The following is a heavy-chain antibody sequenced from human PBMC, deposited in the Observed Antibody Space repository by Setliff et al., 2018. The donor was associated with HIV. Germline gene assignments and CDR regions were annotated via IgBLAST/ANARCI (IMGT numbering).Heavy chain of an antibody. Sequence: PSETLSLTCTVSGGSISNSDFYWGWIRQSPGKGLEWIGSIYYRGATYYNPSLKSRVTMSIDTSQNQFSLKLTSVTATDTAVYYCARHRYSSSINWFDPWGQGTLVTVSS. CDR2: IYYRGAT. J-gene: IGHJ5*02. CDR1: GGSISNSDFY. CDR3: ARHRYSSSINWFDP. D-gene: IGHD6-13*01. V-gene: IGHV4-39*01.